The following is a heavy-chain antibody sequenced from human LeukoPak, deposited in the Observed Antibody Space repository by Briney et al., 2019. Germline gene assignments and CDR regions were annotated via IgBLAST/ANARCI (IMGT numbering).Heavy chain of an antibody. Sequence: GGSLRLSCTASGFTFSSYSMNWVRQAPGKGLEWVSGISGSGGSTYYADSVKGRFTISRDNSKNTLFLQMNSLRAEDTAVYYCAKDFLTVTAGWDYWGQGTLVTVSS. CDR2: ISGSGGST. CDR3: AKDFLTVTAGWDY. D-gene: IGHD6-25*01. J-gene: IGHJ4*02. V-gene: IGHV3-23*01. CDR1: GFTFSSYS.